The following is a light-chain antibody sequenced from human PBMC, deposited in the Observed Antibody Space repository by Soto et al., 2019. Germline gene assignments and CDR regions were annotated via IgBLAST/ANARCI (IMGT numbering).Light chain of an antibody. CDR1: SSDIGTYNL. J-gene: IGLJ1*01. Sequence: QSALTQPASVSGSPGQSITISCTGTSSDIGTYNLVSWYQQHPGKAPKLIIYEGSKRPSGVSNRFSGSTSGNTASLTISGLQAEDEADYYCCSYAGSSTFYVFGTGTKLTVL. CDR2: EGS. CDR3: CSYAGSSTFYV. V-gene: IGLV2-23*01.